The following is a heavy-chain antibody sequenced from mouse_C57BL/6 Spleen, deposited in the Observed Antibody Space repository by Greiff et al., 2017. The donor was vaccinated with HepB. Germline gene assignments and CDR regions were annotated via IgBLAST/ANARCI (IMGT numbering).Heavy chain of an antibody. D-gene: IGHD1-1*01. CDR3: ASGITPVVARYYYAMDY. V-gene: IGHV1-55*01. CDR2: IYPGSGST. CDR1: GYTFTSYW. Sequence: QVQLQQSGAELVKPGASVKMSCKASGYTFTSYWITWVKQRPGQGLEWIGDIYPGSGSTNYNEKFKSKATLTVDTSSSTAYMQLSSLTSEDSAVYYCASGITPVVARYYYAMDYWGQGTSVTVSS. J-gene: IGHJ4*01.